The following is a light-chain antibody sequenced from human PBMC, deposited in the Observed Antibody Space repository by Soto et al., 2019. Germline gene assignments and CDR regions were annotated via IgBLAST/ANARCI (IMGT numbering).Light chain of an antibody. J-gene: IGKJ2*01. CDR1: QSVSSSY. Sequence: EIVLTQSPGTLSLSPGERATLSCRASQSVSSSYLAWYQQKPGQAPRLLIYGASSRATGIPDRFSGSGSGTDFTLTISRLEPEDFAVYYCQKYGSRRFTFGQGTKLEIK. V-gene: IGKV3-20*01. CDR2: GAS. CDR3: QKYGSRRFT.